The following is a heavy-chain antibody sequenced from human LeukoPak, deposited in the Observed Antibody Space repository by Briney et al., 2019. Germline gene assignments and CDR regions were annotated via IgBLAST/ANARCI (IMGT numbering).Heavy chain of an antibody. CDR3: AGHQV. CDR1: GCSISSSSYY. Sequence: SETLSLTCTVSGCSISSSSYYWGWIRQPQGKGREWFRNIYYSVSTYYNPSLNSRVTISVDTSKNQFSLRLSGGSAASTAVYYCAGHQVWGQGTLVTVSS. CDR2: IYYSVST. J-gene: IGHJ4*02. V-gene: IGHV4-39*07. D-gene: IGHD2-2*01.